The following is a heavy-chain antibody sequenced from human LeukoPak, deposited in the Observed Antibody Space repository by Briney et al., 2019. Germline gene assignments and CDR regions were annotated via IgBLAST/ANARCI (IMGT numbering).Heavy chain of an antibody. J-gene: IGHJ4*02. V-gene: IGHV1-3*03. D-gene: IGHD2-21*02. Sequence: ASVKVSCKASGYTFTSYAMHWVRQAPGQRLEWMGWINAGNGNTKYSQEFQGRVTITRDTSASTAYMELSSLRSEDMAVYYCARADCGGDCYMFDYWGQGTLVTVSS. CDR2: INAGNGNT. CDR3: ARADCGGDCYMFDY. CDR1: GYTFTSYA.